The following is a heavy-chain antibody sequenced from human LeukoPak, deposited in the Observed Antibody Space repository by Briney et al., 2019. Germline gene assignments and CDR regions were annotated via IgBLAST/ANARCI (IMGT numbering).Heavy chain of an antibody. CDR3: ARMVLTGYYHFDY. CDR1: GFTFSSYW. V-gene: IGHV3-7*03. CDR2: IKQDGSEK. D-gene: IGHD3-9*01. Sequence: GGSLRLSCAASGFTFSSYWMNWVRRAPGKGLEWVANIKQDGSEKYYVDSVKGRFTISRDNAKNSLYLQMYSLRAEDTAVYYCARMVLTGYYHFDYWGQGTLVTVSS. J-gene: IGHJ4*02.